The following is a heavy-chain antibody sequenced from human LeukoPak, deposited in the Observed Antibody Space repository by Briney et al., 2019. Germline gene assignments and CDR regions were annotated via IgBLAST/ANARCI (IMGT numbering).Heavy chain of an antibody. CDR1: GFTFSSYE. D-gene: IGHD1-26*01. CDR2: ISSSGSTI. V-gene: IGHV3-48*03. CDR3: AREGGRGSFFDY. Sequence: GGSLRLSCAVSGFTFSSYEMNWVRQAPGKGLEWASYISSSGSTIYYADSVKGRFTISRDNAKNSLYLQMNSLRAEDTAVYYCAREGGRGSFFDYWGQGTLVTVSS. J-gene: IGHJ4*02.